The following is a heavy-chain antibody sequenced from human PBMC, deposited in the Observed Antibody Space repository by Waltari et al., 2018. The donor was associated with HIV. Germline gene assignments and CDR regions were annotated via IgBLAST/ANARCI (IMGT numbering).Heavy chain of an antibody. CDR2: ISTSSSAI. D-gene: IGHD6-6*01. Sequence: EVQLVESGGGLVQPGGSLRLSCTASGFSFSSYSMNWGRQAPGNGLEWVSYISTSSSAIFYADSVKGRFTISRDTAKNSLYLQMNSLRAEDTAVYYCARDRTRYYFDSWGQGTLVTVSS. CDR1: GFSFSSYS. J-gene: IGHJ4*02. CDR3: ARDRTRYYFDS. V-gene: IGHV3-48*01.